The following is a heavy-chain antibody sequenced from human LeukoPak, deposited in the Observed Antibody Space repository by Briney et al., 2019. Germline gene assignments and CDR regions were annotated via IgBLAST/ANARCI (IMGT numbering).Heavy chain of an antibody. Sequence: PSETLSLTCTVSGGSISSYYWSWIRQPAGKGLEWIGRIYTSGSTNYNPSLKSRVTMSVDTSKNQLSLKLSSVTAADTAVYYCARGRLYGDYGVRWYFDLWGRGTLVTVSS. CDR3: ARGRLYGDYGVRWYFDL. V-gene: IGHV4-4*07. D-gene: IGHD4-17*01. CDR2: IYTSGST. CDR1: GGSISSYY. J-gene: IGHJ2*01.